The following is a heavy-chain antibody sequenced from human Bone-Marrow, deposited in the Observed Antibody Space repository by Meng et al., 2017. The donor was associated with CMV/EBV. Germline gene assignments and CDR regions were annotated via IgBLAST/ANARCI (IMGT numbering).Heavy chain of an antibody. Sequence: SVKVSCKASGGTFSSYAISWVRQAPGQGLEWMGGIIPIFGTANYAQKFQGRVTITTDESTSTAYMELSSLRSEDTAVYYCAKAPSLRSLEWYGPDFDYWGQGTLVTVSS. D-gene: IGHD3-3*01. CDR2: IIPIFGTA. V-gene: IGHV1-69*05. CDR3: AKAPSLRSLEWYGPDFDY. CDR1: GGTFSSYA. J-gene: IGHJ4*02.